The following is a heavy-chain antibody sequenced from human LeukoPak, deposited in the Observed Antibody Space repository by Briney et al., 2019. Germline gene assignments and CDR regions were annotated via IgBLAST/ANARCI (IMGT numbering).Heavy chain of an antibody. J-gene: IGHJ6*03. D-gene: IGHD5-12*01. CDR2: IYYSRST. CDR3: ARVEARRGLGYYYYYYYMDV. CDR1: GGSISSYY. V-gene: IGHV4-59*12. Sequence: PSETLSLTCTVSGGSISSYYWSWIRQPPGKGLEWIGYIYYSRSTNYNPSPKSRVTISVDATKNHFSLKLSSVAAADTAVYYCARVEARRGLGYYYYYYYMDVWGKRTKVSVCS.